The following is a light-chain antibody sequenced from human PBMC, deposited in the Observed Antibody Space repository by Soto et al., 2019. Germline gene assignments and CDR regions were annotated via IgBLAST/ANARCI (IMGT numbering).Light chain of an antibody. J-gene: IGKJ5*01. V-gene: IGKV3-11*01. CDR1: QSVSSS. Sequence: EIVMTQSPATLSVSPGERATLSCRASQSVSSSLAWYQQKPCQAPRLLIYDASNRATGIPARFSGSGSGTDFTLTISSLEPEDFAVYYCQQYGSSPITFGQGTRLEIK. CDR2: DAS. CDR3: QQYGSSPIT.